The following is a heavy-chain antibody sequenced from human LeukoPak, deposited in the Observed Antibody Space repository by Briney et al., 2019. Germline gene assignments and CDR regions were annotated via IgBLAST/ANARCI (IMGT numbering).Heavy chain of an antibody. CDR3: ARETGLSGTYSDAFDI. V-gene: IGHV1-2*02. D-gene: IGHD3-3*01. CDR2: ITPNSGGT. J-gene: IGHJ3*02. CDR1: GYTFTGYY. Sequence: ASVTVSCKASGYTFTGYYMHWVRQAPGQGLEWMGWITPNSGGTNYAQKFQARVTLTRDTSISTAYMELSSLRSDDTAVYFCARETGLSGTYSDAFDIWGQGTMVTVSS.